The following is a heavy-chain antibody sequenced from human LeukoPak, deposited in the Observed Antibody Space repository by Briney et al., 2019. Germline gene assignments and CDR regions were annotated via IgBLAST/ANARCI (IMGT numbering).Heavy chain of an antibody. D-gene: IGHD3-16*01. CDR2: IYYSGST. Sequence: PSETLSLTCTVSGGSISSYYWSWIRQPPGKGLEWIGYIYYSGSTNYNPFLKSRVTISVDTSKKQFSLKLTSVTVADTAVYYCARETSQKGAHYMDVWGKGTTITISS. V-gene: IGHV4-59*01. CDR3: ARETSQKGAHYMDV. J-gene: IGHJ6*03. CDR1: GGSISSYY.